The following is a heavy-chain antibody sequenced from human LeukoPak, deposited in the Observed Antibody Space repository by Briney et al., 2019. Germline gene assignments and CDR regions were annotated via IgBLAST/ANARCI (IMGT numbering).Heavy chain of an antibody. J-gene: IGHJ3*02. V-gene: IGHV1-8*01. CDR1: GYTFTSYD. CDR2: MNPNSGNT. CDR3: ARNDYVWGSFPHDAFDI. D-gene: IGHD3-16*01. Sequence: ASVKVSCKASGYTFTSYDINWVRQATGQGLEWMGWMNPNSGNTGYAQKFQGRVTMTRNTSISTAYMELSSLRSEDTAVYYCARNDYVWGSFPHDAFDIWGQGTMVTVSS.